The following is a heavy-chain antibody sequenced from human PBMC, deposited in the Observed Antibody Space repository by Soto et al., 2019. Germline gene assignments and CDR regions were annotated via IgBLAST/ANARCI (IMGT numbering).Heavy chain of an antibody. Sequence: SVKVSCEASGGSFSSYAISWVRQAPGQGLEWMGGIIPIFGTANYAQKFQGRVTITADESTSTAYMELSSLRSEDTAVYYCAGTFEYSSGGRCDYWGQGTLVTVS. D-gene: IGHD6-25*01. CDR3: AGTFEYSSGGRCDY. J-gene: IGHJ4*02. CDR2: IIPIFGTA. CDR1: GGSFSSYA. V-gene: IGHV1-69*13.